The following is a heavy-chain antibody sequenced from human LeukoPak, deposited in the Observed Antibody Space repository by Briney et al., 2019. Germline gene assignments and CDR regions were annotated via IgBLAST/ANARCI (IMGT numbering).Heavy chain of an antibody. D-gene: IGHD2-2*01. CDR2: ISYDGSNK. V-gene: IGHV3-30*18. J-gene: IGHJ4*02. CDR3: AKGPHQYYFDY. Sequence: PGGSLRLSCAASGFTSSSYGMHWVRQAPGKGLEWVAVISYDGSNKYYADSVKGRFTISRDNSKNTLYLHMNRLRAEDTAVYFCAKGPHQYYFDYWGQGTLVTVSS. CDR1: GFTSSSYG.